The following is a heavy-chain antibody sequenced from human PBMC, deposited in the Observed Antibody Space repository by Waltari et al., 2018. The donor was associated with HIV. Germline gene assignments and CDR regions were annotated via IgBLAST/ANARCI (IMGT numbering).Heavy chain of an antibody. CDR1: GFTVSSNY. Sequence: EVQLVESGGGLIQPGGSLRLSCAASGFTVSSNYMSWVRQAPGKGLEWVSVIYSGGSTYYADAVKGRFTISRDNSKNTLYLQMNSLRAEDTAVYYCAADYYGLPGDYWGQGTLVTVSS. CDR2: IYSGGST. D-gene: IGHD3-10*01. CDR3: AADYYGLPGDY. J-gene: IGHJ4*02. V-gene: IGHV3-53*01.